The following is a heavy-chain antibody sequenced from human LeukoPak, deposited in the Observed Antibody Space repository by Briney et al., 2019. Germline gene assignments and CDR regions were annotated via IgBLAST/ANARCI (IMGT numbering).Heavy chain of an antibody. J-gene: IGHJ4*02. Sequence: PSETLSLTCLVFADSISVTNYYWGWIRQSPGKGLEWIGSLYSGNTYYNPSLKSRVTISFDTSRNLLSLQLGSVTAADTAIYYCAGDRDTNNWYFYWGQGTLVAVSS. D-gene: IGHD1-1*01. CDR2: LYSGNT. CDR3: AGDRDTNNWYFY. CDR1: ADSISVTNYY. V-gene: IGHV4-39*07.